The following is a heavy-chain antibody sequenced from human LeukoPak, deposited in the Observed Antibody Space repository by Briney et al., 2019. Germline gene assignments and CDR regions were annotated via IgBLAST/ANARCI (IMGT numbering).Heavy chain of an antibody. CDR2: IYHSGRT. Sequence: SETLSLTCTVSGYSISSGYYWGYIRQPPGKGLEWIGSIYHSGRTHYNPSLKSRVNISVDTSKNQFSLKLCSVTAADTAVYYCARVLPITPYFDYWGQGTLVTVSS. V-gene: IGHV4-38-2*02. CDR3: ARVLPITPYFDY. J-gene: IGHJ4*02. D-gene: IGHD1-20*01. CDR1: GYSISSGYY.